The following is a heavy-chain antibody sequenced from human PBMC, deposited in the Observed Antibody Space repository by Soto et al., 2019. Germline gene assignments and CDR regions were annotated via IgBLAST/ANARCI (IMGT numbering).Heavy chain of an antibody. J-gene: IGHJ4*02. V-gene: IGHV3-23*01. CDR3: ARRPEGRYFDY. Sequence: EVQLLESGGALVQPGGSLRLSCTASGFTFSSYAMSWVRQAPGRGLEWVSSISGSATDSNHADSVKGRLTISRDNSKNTLYLQMNNLRAEDTAVYHCARRPEGRYFDYWGQGTLVTVSS. D-gene: IGHD3-10*01. CDR2: ISGSATDS. CDR1: GFTFSSYA.